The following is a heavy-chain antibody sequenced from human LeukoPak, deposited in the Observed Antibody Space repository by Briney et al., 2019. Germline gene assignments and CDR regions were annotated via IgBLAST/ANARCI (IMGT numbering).Heavy chain of an antibody. J-gene: IGHJ4*02. CDR3: ARGKDYDFWSGYQAGFDY. D-gene: IGHD3-3*01. CDR2: IKQDGSEK. Sequence: GGSLRLSCAAFGFTFSSYWMGWVRQAPGKGLEWMANIKQDGSEKYYVDSVKGRFTISRDNAKNSLYLQMNSLRAEDTAVYYCARGKDYDFWSGYQAGFDYWGQGTLVTVSS. V-gene: IGHV3-7*01. CDR1: GFTFSSYW.